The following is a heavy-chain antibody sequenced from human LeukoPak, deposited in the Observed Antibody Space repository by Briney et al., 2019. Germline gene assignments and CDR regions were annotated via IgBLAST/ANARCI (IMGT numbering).Heavy chain of an antibody. Sequence: PGGSLRLSCAASGFSISTYWMTWVRQAPGKGLEWVSSISSSSSYIYYADSVKGRFTISRDNAKNSLYLQMNSLRAEDTAVYYCARDSEVATIYPYPFDYWGQGTLVTVSS. CDR3: ARDSEVATIYPYPFDY. D-gene: IGHD5-12*01. CDR1: GFSISTYW. J-gene: IGHJ4*02. CDR2: ISSSSSYI. V-gene: IGHV3-21*01.